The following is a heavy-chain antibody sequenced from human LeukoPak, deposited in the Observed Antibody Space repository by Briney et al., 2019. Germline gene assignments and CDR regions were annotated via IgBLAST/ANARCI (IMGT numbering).Heavy chain of an antibody. CDR3: ARQSGGSGHDY. CDR2: IYHSGST. D-gene: IGHD6-19*01. V-gene: IGHV4-38-2*01. Sequence: NTSETLSLTCAVYGGSFSGYYGGWIRQPPGRGLEWIGSIYHSGSTCYNPSLKSRVTISVDTSKNQFSLKLSSVTAADTAVYYCARQSGGSGHDYWGQGTLVTVSS. J-gene: IGHJ4*02. CDR1: GGSFSGYY.